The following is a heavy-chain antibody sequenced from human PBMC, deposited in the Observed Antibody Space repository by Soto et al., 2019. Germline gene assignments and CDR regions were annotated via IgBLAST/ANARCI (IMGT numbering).Heavy chain of an antibody. CDR2: FIPIFDAA. V-gene: IGHV1-69*13. D-gene: IGHD3-10*01. CDR1: GDTFTNYA. CDR3: ARKAESYGFDI. J-gene: IGHJ3*02. Sequence: SVKVSCKASGDTFTNYAINWVRQAPGQGLEWMGGFIPIFDAANYAQNFRGRVTITADESTSTAYMELSGLRSEDTAMYYCARKAESYGFDIWGQGTLVTVSS.